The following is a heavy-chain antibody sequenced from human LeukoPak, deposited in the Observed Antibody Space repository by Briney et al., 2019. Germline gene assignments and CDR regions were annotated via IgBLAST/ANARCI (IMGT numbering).Heavy chain of an antibody. D-gene: IGHD1-1*01. CDR2: IYYSGST. J-gene: IGHJ4*02. CDR1: GGSISSGDYY. CDR3: ASGDNDPLFDY. Sequence: TSETLSLTCTVSGGSISSGDYYWSWIRQPPGKGLEWIGYIYYSGSTYYNPSLKSRVTISVDTSKNQFSLKLSSVTAADTAVYYCASGDNDPLFDYWGQGALVTVSS. V-gene: IGHV4-30-4*01.